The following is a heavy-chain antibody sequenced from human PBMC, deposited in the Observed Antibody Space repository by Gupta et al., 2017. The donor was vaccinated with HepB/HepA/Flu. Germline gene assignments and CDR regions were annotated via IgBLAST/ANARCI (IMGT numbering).Heavy chain of an antibody. V-gene: IGHV3-53*04. CDR3: TRDGITNTRGVFDI. D-gene: IGHD1-20*01. CDR1: GFSVRANY. Sequence: EAQAVESGGGLVQPGGSLRLSCAGYGFSVRANYMAWVRQAPGKGLEWFSVIYSSGDTDYADSVKGRFTISRHSSKNILYLQMDSLRTEDTAVYFCTRDGITNTRGVFDIWGQGTKVTVSS. J-gene: IGHJ3*02. CDR2: IYSSGDT.